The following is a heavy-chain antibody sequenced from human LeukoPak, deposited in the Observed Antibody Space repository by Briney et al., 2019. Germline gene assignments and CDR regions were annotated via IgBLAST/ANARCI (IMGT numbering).Heavy chain of an antibody. D-gene: IGHD2-8*01. CDR2: IFTGGST. Sequence: GGSLRLSCAASGITISSNYMSWVRQAPGKGLEWVSVIFTGGSTNYADSVKGRFSISRDYSKNTLYLQMNSLRAEDTALYYCARGGATRYCTNGVCHYFGYWGQGTLVTVSS. V-gene: IGHV3-66*01. CDR3: ARGGATRYCTNGVCHYFGY. CDR1: GITISSNY. J-gene: IGHJ4*02.